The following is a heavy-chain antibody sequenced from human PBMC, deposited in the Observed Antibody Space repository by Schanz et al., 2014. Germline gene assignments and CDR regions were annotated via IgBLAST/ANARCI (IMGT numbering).Heavy chain of an antibody. V-gene: IGHV3-33*06. CDR2: IWSDGSTK. CDR3: AKLSSSGRLAGYFDY. CDR1: GFAFSVYG. Sequence: GQLAESGGGVVQPGRSLRLSCAASGFAFSVYGMHWVRQAPGKGPEWVAVIWSDGSTKYYADSVKGRFSISRDYSKNTLYLQMSSLRAEDTAIYYCAKLSSSGRLAGYFDYWGQGALVTVSS. D-gene: IGHD6-19*01. J-gene: IGHJ4*02.